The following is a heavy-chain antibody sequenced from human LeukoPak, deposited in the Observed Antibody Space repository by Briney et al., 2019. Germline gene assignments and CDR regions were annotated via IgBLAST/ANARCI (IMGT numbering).Heavy chain of an antibody. V-gene: IGHV3-11*01. CDR2: ISCSSSSM. J-gene: IGHJ4*02. Sequence: SGGSLRLSCAASGFSFNDSYMTWIRQAPGKGLEWVAYISCSSSSMYYADSVKGRFTISRDNARNSLYLDMSSLRADDTAVYYCARGKRRFDFWGQGTLVTVSS. CDR1: GFSFNDSY. CDR3: ARGKRRFDF.